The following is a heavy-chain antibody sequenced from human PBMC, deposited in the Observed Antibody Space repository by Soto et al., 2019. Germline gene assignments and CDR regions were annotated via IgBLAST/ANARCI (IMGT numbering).Heavy chain of an antibody. Sequence: PSETLSLTCTVSGGSISSSSYYWGWIRQPPGKGLEWIGSIYYSGSTYYNPSLKSRVTISVDTSKNQFSLKLSSVTAADTAVYYCARRVPNRSSPDDFDYWAQGTLVTVSS. CDR1: GGSISSSSYY. J-gene: IGHJ4*02. CDR3: ARRVPNRSSPDDFDY. D-gene: IGHD6-13*01. CDR2: IYYSGST. V-gene: IGHV4-39*01.